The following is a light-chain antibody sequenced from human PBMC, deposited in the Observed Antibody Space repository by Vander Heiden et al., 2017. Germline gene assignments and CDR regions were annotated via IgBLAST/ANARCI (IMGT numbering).Light chain of an antibody. V-gene: IGLV1-40*01. CDR3: QSYDSSLSGYV. CDR1: SSNIVAGYD. CDR2: GNS. Sequence: QSVLTQPPSVSGAPAQRVTISCTGSSSNIVAGYDVHWYQQLPGTAPKLLIYGNSNRPSGVPDRFSGSKSGTSASLAITGLQAEDEADYYCQSYDSSLSGYVFGTGTKVTVL. J-gene: IGLJ1*01.